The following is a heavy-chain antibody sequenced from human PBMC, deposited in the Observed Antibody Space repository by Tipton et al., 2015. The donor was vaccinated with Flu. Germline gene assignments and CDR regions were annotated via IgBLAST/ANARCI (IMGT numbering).Heavy chain of an antibody. D-gene: IGHD6-19*01. CDR1: GGSFSGYY. Sequence: TLSLTCGVYGGSFSGYYWSWIRQPPGKGLEWIGEINHSGSAKYNPSLKSRVTISLGASKNQFYLELDSMTAADTAVYYCARGRGDSGPYVWEFYYFDNWGQGTLVTVSS. V-gene: IGHV4-34*01. CDR3: ARGRGDSGPYVWEFYYFDN. J-gene: IGHJ4*02. CDR2: INHSGSA.